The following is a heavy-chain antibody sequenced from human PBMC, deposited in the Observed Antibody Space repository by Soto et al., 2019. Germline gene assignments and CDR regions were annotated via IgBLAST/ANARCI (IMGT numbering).Heavy chain of an antibody. CDR3: ARGAAVPPHGGRLDY. V-gene: IGHV1-69*01. Sequence: QVQLVQSGAEVKKPGSSVKVSCKASGGTFSSYAISWVRQAPGQGLEWMGGIIPIFGTANYAQKFQGRVTISADQSKDTGHMELSSPKTEDTAVYYCARGAAVPPHGGRLDYWGQGTLVTVSS. J-gene: IGHJ4*02. CDR1: GGTFSSYA. D-gene: IGHD6-13*01. CDR2: IIPIFGTA.